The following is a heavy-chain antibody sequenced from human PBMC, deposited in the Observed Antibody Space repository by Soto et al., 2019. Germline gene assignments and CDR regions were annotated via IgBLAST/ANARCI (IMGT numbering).Heavy chain of an antibody. V-gene: IGHV3-30*11. Sequence: QVQLVESGGGVVRPGTSLRLSCATSGFTFSNYALHWVRQAPGKGLEWVAVVSDDGSRKNYADSVKGRFIVSRDNSRRKMYLEMNSLRRKDTALYYCAREVIPGREDELDYWGQGTLVSVSS. D-gene: IGHD2-2*01. CDR2: VSDDGSRK. CDR1: GFTFSNYA. CDR3: AREVIPGREDELDY. J-gene: IGHJ4*02.